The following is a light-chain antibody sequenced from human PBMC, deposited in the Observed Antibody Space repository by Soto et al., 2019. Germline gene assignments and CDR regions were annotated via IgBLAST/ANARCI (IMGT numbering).Light chain of an antibody. J-gene: IGLJ3*02. CDR2: NNN. Sequence: QSVVTQPPSASGTPGQRVTISCSGRTSNIGSNAVNWYQQFPGRAPKVLIYNNNERPSGVPDRFSGSKSGTSASLAISRVEAGDEADYYCQVWDSGSDQGVFGGGTKLTVL. CDR3: QVWDSGSDQGV. V-gene: IGLV1-44*01. CDR1: TSNIGSNA.